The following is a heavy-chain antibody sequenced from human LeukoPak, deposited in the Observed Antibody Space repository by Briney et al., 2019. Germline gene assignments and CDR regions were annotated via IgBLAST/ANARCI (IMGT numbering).Heavy chain of an antibody. CDR2: ISSSSSYI. Sequence: GSLRLSCAAFGFTFSSYSMNWVRQAPGKGLEWVSSISSSSSYIYYADSVKGRFTISRDNAKDSLYLQMNSLRAEDTAVYYCARGHGGYSSGWYELNANRWYFDLWGRGTLVTVSS. D-gene: IGHD6-19*01. J-gene: IGHJ2*01. CDR1: GFTFSSYS. CDR3: ARGHGGYSSGWYELNANRWYFDL. V-gene: IGHV3-21*01.